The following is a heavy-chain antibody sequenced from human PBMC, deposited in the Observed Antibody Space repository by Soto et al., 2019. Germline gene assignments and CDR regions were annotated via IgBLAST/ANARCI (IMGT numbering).Heavy chain of an antibody. CDR3: ARGRGEYYFDY. CDR2: ISYDGSNK. J-gene: IGHJ4*02. Sequence: QVQLVESGGGVVQPGRSLRLSCAASGFTFSSYAMHWVRQAPGKGLEWVAVISYDGSNKYYADSVKGRFTISRDNSKNTLYRQRNSLRAEDTAVYYCARGRGEYYFDYWGQGTLVTVSS. V-gene: IGHV3-30-3*01. D-gene: IGHD3-10*01. CDR1: GFTFSSYA.